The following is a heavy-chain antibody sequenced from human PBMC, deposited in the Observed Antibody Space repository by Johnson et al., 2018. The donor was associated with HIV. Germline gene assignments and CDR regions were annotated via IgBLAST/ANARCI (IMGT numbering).Heavy chain of an antibody. Sequence: VQLVESGGGLVKPGGSLRLSCLASGFSFSDYYMSWVRQAPGKGLEWVSGINWNGGSKGYADSVKGRFTISRDNAKNSLYLQMNSLRAEDTAVYYCARAEGLTGRNAFDIWGQGTMVTVSS. CDR1: GFSFSDYY. V-gene: IGHV3-20*04. CDR2: INWNGGSK. D-gene: IGHD1-20*01. J-gene: IGHJ3*02. CDR3: ARAEGLTGRNAFDI.